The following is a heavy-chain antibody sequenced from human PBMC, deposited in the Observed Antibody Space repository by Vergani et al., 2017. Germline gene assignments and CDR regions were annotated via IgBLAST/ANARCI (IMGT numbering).Heavy chain of an antibody. J-gene: IGHJ4*02. V-gene: IGHV3-23*01. D-gene: IGHD1-26*01. CDR1: GFTFSTYA. Sequence: EVQLLESGGSLKQPGGSVRLSCAASGFTFSTYAMHWVRQAPGKGLEWVSALTGGGGSTYYADSFKGRFIISRDNSSDTLYLQMNSLRPEDTATYYCVKDAGSYENFFDSCCQRALVVVSS. CDR3: VKDAGSYENFFDS. CDR2: LTGGGGST.